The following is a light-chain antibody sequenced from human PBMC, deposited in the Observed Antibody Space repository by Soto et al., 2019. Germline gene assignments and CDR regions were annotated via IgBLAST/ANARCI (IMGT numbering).Light chain of an antibody. V-gene: IGKV3-20*01. Sequence: EIVLAQSPGTLSLSPGERATLSCRASQSVMSNYLSWYQQKPGQAPRLLIYGASSRATGIPDRFSGSGSGTDFTLTIRRLEPEDFAVYYCQQYGSSYPWTFGQGTKVDIK. J-gene: IGKJ1*01. CDR1: QSVMSNY. CDR3: QQYGSSYPWT. CDR2: GAS.